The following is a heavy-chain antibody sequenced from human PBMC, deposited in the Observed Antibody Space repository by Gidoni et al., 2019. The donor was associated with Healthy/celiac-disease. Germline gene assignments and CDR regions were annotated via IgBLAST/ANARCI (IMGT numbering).Heavy chain of an antibody. CDR1: GFTFSSYA. CDR2: ISYDGSNK. CDR3: ARDPDSGGSSSGAFDY. J-gene: IGHJ4*02. V-gene: IGHV3-30-3*01. D-gene: IGHD6-6*01. Sequence: QVQLVESGGGVVQPGRSLRLSWAASGFTFSSYAMHWVRQAPGKGLEWVAVISYDGSNKYYADSVKGRFTISRDNSKNTLYLQMNSLRAEDTAVYYCARDPDSGGSSSGAFDYWGQGTLVTVSS.